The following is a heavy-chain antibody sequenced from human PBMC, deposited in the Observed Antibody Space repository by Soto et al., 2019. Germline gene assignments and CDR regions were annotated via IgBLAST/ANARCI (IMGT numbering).Heavy chain of an antibody. CDR3: ARYCSSTSCSLSRDAFDI. Sequence: GGSLRLSCAASGFTVSSNYMSWVRQAPGKGLEWVSVIYSGGSTDYADYVKGRFTISRHNSKNTLYLQMNSLRAEDTAVYFCARYCSSTSCSLSRDAFDIWGQGTMVTVSS. CDR1: GFTVSSNY. J-gene: IGHJ3*02. CDR2: IYSGGST. D-gene: IGHD2-2*01. V-gene: IGHV3-66*01.